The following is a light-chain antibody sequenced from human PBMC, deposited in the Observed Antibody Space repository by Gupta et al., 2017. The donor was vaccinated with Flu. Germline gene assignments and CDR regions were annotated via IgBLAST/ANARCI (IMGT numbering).Light chain of an antibody. Sequence: TARPTCSGDALADQYGYWYQQKPGQAPKMVVRKDNQRPSGVPERFSGSSSGTEVTLAISGVQAEDEADYYCQSSDNRGSDVMFGGGTKLTVL. CDR1: ALADQY. J-gene: IGLJ3*02. V-gene: IGLV3-25*03. CDR3: QSSDNRGSDVM. CDR2: KDN.